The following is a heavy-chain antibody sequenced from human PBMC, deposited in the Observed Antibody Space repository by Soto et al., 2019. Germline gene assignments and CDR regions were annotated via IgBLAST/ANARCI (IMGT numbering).Heavy chain of an antibody. J-gene: IGHJ4*02. D-gene: IGHD4-17*01. CDR1: GYSISSGFY. V-gene: IGHV4-38-2*02. CDR2: IDHSGNT. Sequence: PSETLSLTCAVSGYSISSGFYWGWIRQPPGEGLEWIGSIDHSGNTYYNPSLKSRVTISVDTSKNQFFLKLSSVTAADTAVYYCAREYGDYDYWGQGALVTVSS. CDR3: AREYGDYDY.